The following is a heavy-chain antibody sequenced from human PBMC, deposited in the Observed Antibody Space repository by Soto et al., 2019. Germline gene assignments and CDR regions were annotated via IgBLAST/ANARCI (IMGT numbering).Heavy chain of an antibody. D-gene: IGHD3-9*01. J-gene: IGHJ6*02. CDR2: IGSGGDT. CDR3: TRKTPPTGMEV. Sequence: EVPLVESGGGLVQPGGSLRLSCAASGFTLSSYDIHWVRQATGEGLAWVSGIGSGGDTHYADSVKGRFIISREDGKNSLYLQMNKLRFGDTAVYYCTRKTPPTGMEVWGQGATVTVSS. V-gene: IGHV3-13*01. CDR1: GFTLSSYD.